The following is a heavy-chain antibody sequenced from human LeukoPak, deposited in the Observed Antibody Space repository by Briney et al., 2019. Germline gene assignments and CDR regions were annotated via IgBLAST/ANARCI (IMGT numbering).Heavy chain of an antibody. CDR2: IYSSGST. Sequence: PSETLSLTCTVSGGSINNYYWSWVRQPPGKGLEWIGYIYSSGSTNYNPSLKSRVTISVDTSKNQFSLKLSSVTAADTAVYYCARRNGGYPQNWFDPWGQGTLVTVSS. CDR3: ARRNGGYPQNWFDP. J-gene: IGHJ5*02. CDR1: GGSINNYY. V-gene: IGHV4-4*09. D-gene: IGHD3-22*01.